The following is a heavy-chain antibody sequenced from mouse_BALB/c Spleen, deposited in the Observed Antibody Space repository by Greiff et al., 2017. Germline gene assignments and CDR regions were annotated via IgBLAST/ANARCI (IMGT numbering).Heavy chain of an antibody. CDR2: INPYNGDT. V-gene: IGHV1-20*02. Sequence: EVQLQQSGPELVKPGASVKISCKASGYSFTGYFMNWVMQSHGKSLEWIGRINPYNGDTFYNQKFKGKATLTVDKSSSTAHMELRSLASEDSAVYYCTRPPYGSYPYAMDYWGQGTSVTVSS. CDR3: TRPPYGSYPYAMDY. J-gene: IGHJ4*01. CDR1: GYSFTGYF. D-gene: IGHD2-1*01.